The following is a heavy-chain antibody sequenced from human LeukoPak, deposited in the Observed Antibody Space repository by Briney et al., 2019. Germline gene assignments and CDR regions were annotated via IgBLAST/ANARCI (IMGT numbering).Heavy chain of an antibody. CDR3: ARGKTTGCYYDSSGYYD. CDR1: GYTFTSYD. Sequence: ASVKVSCKASGYTFTSYDINWVRQATGQGLEWMGWMNPNSGNTGYAQKFQGRVTMTRNTSISTAYMELSSLRSEDTAVYYCARGKTTGCYYDSSGYYDWGQGTLVTVSS. CDR2: MNPNSGNT. J-gene: IGHJ4*02. V-gene: IGHV1-8*01. D-gene: IGHD3-22*01.